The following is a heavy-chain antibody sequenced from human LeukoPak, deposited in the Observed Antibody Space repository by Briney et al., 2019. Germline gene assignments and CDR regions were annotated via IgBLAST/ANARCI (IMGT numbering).Heavy chain of an antibody. CDR2: IKQDGSEK. D-gene: IGHD1-26*01. V-gene: IGHV3-7*01. CDR3: ARGPPVGARRHSAFDI. J-gene: IGHJ3*02. Sequence: TGGSLRLSCAASGFTFSTYWMSWVRQAPGKGLEWVANIKQDGSEKYYVDSVKGRFTISRDNAKNSLYLQMNSLRAEDTAVYYCARGPPVGARRHSAFDIWGQGTMVTVSS. CDR1: GFTFSTYW.